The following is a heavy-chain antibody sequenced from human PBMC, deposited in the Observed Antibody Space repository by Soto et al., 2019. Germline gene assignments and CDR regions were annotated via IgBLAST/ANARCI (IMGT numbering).Heavy chain of an antibody. CDR3: ARDPRPHFGNWDTDVLFDT. Sequence: QVQLVQSGAEVKKPGSSLKVSCKASGGSFASYAFSWVRQAPRQGLEWVGGIIPIFGTPKYAQRFQGRVSITADRSTTTAYLDLTGLTSEDTAVYFCARDPRPHFGNWDTDVLFDTWGQGTLVIVSS. D-gene: IGHD1-1*01. V-gene: IGHV1-69*06. CDR2: IIPIFGTP. CDR1: GGSFASYA. J-gene: IGHJ5*02.